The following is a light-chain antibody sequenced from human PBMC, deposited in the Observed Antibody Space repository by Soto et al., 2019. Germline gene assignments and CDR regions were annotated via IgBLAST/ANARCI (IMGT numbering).Light chain of an antibody. Sequence: IVMTQSPATLSVSPGERATLSCRAGQRIDSKLAWYQQRPGQAPRLLIYAASTRATGIPARFSGSGSGTEFHLTSIGLQSEYFGVYYCQQYKSWRTFGQGTNVEIK. J-gene: IGKJ1*01. CDR2: AAS. CDR3: QQYKSWRT. V-gene: IGKV3-15*01. CDR1: QRIDSK.